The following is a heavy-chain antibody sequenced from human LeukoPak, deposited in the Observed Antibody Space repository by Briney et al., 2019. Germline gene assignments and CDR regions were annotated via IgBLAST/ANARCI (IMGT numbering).Heavy chain of an antibody. D-gene: IGHD1-14*01. V-gene: IGHV5-51*01. Sequence: GESLKISCKGSGYSFTSYWIGWVRQMPGKGLEWMGIIFPGDSDTRYSPSFQGQVTISADKSISTAYLQWSSLKASDTAMYYCARLGMAAKTYYYYYGMDVWGQGTTVTVSS. CDR3: ARLGMAAKTYYYYYGMDV. CDR2: IFPGDSDT. J-gene: IGHJ6*02. CDR1: GYSFTSYW.